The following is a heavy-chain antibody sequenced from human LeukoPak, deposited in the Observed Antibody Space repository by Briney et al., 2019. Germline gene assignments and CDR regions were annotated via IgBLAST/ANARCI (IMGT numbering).Heavy chain of an antibody. CDR1: GFTFSSYW. V-gene: IGHV3-74*01. Sequence: PGGSLRLSCAASGFTFSSYWMHWVRHAPGKGLVWVSRINSDGSSTSYADSVKGRFTISRDNAKNTLYLQMNSLRAEDTAVYYCARGPVGYSYGIAPFDYWGQGTLVTVSS. D-gene: IGHD5-18*01. CDR3: ARGPVGYSYGIAPFDY. J-gene: IGHJ4*02. CDR2: INSDGSST.